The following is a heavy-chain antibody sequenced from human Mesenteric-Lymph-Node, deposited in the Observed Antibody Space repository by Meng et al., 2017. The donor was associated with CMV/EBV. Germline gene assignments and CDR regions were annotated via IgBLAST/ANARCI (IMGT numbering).Heavy chain of an antibody. D-gene: IGHD6-13*01. J-gene: IGHJ6*02. V-gene: IGHV1-8*03. CDR2: MNPNSGNT. CDR1: GYTFTSYD. CDR3: ARGATGGSSWYSPNYYYYYGMDV. Sequence: ASVKVSCKASGYTFTSYDINWVRQATGQGLEWMGWMNPNSGNTGYAQKFQGRATITRNTSISTAYMELSSLRSEDTAVYYCARGATGGSSWYSPNYYYYYGMDVWGQGTTVTVSS.